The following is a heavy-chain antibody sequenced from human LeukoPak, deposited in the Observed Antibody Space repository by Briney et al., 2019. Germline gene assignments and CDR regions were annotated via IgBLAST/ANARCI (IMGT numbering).Heavy chain of an antibody. D-gene: IGHD6-19*01. CDR2: INHSGST. CDR1: GGSFSGYY. Sequence: SETLSLTCAVYGGSFSGYYWSWIRQPPGKGLEWIGEINHSGSTNYNPSLKSRVTVSVDTSKNQFSLKLSSVTAADTAVYYCARGIAVAGTYFDYWGQGTLVTVSS. CDR3: ARGIAVAGTYFDY. J-gene: IGHJ4*02. V-gene: IGHV4-34*01.